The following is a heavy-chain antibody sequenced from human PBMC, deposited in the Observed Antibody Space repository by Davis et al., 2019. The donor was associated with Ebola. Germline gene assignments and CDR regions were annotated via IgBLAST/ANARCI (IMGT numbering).Heavy chain of an antibody. V-gene: IGHV3-74*01. CDR3: ARDFEVGFLYYYGMDV. J-gene: IGHJ6*02. CDR2: INSDGSST. CDR1: GFTFSSYW. Sequence: HTGGSLRLSCAASGFTFSSYWMHWVRQAPGKGLVWVSRINSDGSSTSYADSVKGRFTISRDNSKNSLYLQMNSLRTEDTALYYCARDFEVGFLYYYGMDVWGQGTTVTVSS. D-gene: IGHD3-10*01.